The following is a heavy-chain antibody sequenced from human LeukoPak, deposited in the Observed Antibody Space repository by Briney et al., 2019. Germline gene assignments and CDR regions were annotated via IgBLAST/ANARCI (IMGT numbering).Heavy chain of an antibody. CDR2: IYHSGST. Sequence: XETLSLTCTVSGYSISSGYYWGWIRQPPGKGLEWIGSIYHSGSTYYNPSLKSRVTISVDTSKNQFSLKLSSVTAADTAVYYCARDLLWGSYRRFDYWGQGTLVTVSS. J-gene: IGHJ4*02. CDR1: GYSISSGYY. V-gene: IGHV4-38-2*02. CDR3: ARDLLWGSYRRFDY. D-gene: IGHD3-16*02.